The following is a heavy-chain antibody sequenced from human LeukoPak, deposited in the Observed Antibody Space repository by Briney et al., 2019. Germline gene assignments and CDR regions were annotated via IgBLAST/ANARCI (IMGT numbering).Heavy chain of an antibody. J-gene: IGHJ6*02. D-gene: IGHD6-19*01. CDR3: AAHHPEDSSGWDNYYYGMDV. CDR2: IVVGSGNT. V-gene: IGHV1-58*01. CDR1: GFTFTSSA. Sequence: ASVKVSCKASGFTFTSSAVQWVRQARGQRLEWIGWIVVGSGNTNYAQKFQERVTITRDMSTSTAYMELSSLRSEDTAVYYCAAHHPEDSSGWDNYYYGMDVWGQGTTVTVSS.